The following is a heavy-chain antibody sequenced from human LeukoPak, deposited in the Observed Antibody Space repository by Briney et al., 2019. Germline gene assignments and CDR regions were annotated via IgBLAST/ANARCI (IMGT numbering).Heavy chain of an antibody. Sequence: GGSLRLSCAASGFTFSRYDMSWVRQAPGKGLEWVSAISGSGGSTYYADSVKGRFTIYRENSKNTLYLQMNSLRAEDTAVYYCAKEGEYYGSGSYYNFPYYFDYWGQGTLVTVSS. CDR3: AKEGEYYGSGSYYNFPYYFDY. V-gene: IGHV3-23*01. CDR1: GFTFSRYD. CDR2: ISGSGGST. D-gene: IGHD3-10*01. J-gene: IGHJ4*02.